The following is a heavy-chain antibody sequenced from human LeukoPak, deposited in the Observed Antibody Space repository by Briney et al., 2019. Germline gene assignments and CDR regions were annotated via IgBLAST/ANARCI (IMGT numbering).Heavy chain of an antibody. CDR1: GFTFSAYN. J-gene: IGHJ6*02. D-gene: IGHD3-10*01. Sequence: GGSLRLSCAASGFTFSAYNMNWVRQAPGKGLEWVSSISSSGTSIYYAESSKGRFTISRDNAKNSLYLQMNSLRAEDTAVYYCARHTGPYYNSGSYGLDVWGQGTTVIVSS. CDR2: ISSSGTSI. CDR3: ARHTGPYYNSGSYGLDV. V-gene: IGHV3-21*01.